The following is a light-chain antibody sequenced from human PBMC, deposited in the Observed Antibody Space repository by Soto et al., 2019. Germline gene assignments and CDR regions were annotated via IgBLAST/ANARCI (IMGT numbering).Light chain of an antibody. CDR1: SSDVGGYNY. CDR2: EVT. V-gene: IGLV2-8*01. CDR3: SSYAGSNNYV. J-gene: IGLJ1*01. Sequence: QSVLTQPPSASGSPGQSVTISCTGTSSDVGGYNYVSWYQQHPGRPPKLMIYEVTKRPLGVPDRFSGSKSGNTASLTVSGLQAEDEADYYCSSYAGSNNYVFGPWTKLTVL.